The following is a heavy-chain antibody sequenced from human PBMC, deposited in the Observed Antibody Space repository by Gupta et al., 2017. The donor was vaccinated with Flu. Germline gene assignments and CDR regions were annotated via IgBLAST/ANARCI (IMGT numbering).Heavy chain of an antibody. V-gene: IGHV3-21*01. J-gene: IGHJ4*02. CDR1: FTFGSYT. CDR2: ITGDNRYI. D-gene: IGHD3-10*01. Sequence: FTFGSYTMEWVRQSPGEGLEWVASITGDNRYINYSNSVKGRFIISRDNARNSLYLQMNSLGVEDTAVYYCARIRGVGFGDYWGQGVLVSVSS. CDR3: ARIRGVGFGDY.